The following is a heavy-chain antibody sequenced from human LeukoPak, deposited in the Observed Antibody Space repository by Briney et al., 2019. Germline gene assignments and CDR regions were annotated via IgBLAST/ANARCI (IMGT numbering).Heavy chain of an antibody. J-gene: IGHJ4*02. V-gene: IGHV3-30*03. D-gene: IGHD6-13*01. CDR3: ARDGTSDGAAAGDF. CDR1: GFTFSSYG. CDR2: ISHDGSIE. Sequence: GGSLRPSCGASGFTFSSYGMHWVRQAPGKGLEWVAVISHDGSIEFYADYVKGRFTISRDNSKNTLYLQMNSLRAEDSAVYYCARDGTSDGAAAGDFWGQGTLVTVSS.